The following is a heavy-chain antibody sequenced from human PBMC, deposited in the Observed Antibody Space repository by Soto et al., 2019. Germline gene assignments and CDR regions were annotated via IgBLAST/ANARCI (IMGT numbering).Heavy chain of an antibody. V-gene: IGHV4-31*03. CDR1: GGYISSGGYY. Sequence: QVQLQESGPGLVKPSQTLSLTCTVSGGYISSGGYYWSWIRQHPGKGLEWIGYIYYSGSTYYNPSLKSRVTISVDTSKNQFSLKLSSVTAADTAVYYCARVEAAAGRGVAVDIWGQGTMVTVSS. CDR2: IYYSGST. CDR3: ARVEAAAGRGVAVDI. D-gene: IGHD6-13*01. J-gene: IGHJ3*02.